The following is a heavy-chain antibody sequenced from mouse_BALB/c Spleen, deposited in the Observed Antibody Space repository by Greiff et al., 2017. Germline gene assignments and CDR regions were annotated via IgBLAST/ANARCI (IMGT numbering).Heavy chain of an antibody. D-gene: IGHD2-3*01. J-gene: IGHJ4*01. CDR2: INPSTGYT. CDR3: ARRWLLRGYAMDY. Sequence: QVQLKQSGAELAKPGASVKMSCKASGYTFTSYWMHWVKQRPGQGLEWIGYINPSTGYTEYNQKFKDKATLTADKSSSTAYMQLSSLTSEDSAVYYCARRWLLRGYAMDYWGQGTSVTVSS. CDR1: GYTFTSYW. V-gene: IGHV1-7*01.